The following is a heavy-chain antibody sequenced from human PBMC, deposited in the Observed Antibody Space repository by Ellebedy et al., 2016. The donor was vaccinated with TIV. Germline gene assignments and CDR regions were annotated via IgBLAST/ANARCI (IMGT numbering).Heavy chain of an antibody. CDR2: IYYSGST. J-gene: IGHJ6*02. D-gene: IGHD3-16*01. CDR1: GGSISSYY. CDR3: ARTTTRRGGGFYGMDV. V-gene: IGHV4-59*01. Sequence: MPGGSLRLSCTVSGGSISSYYWSWIRQPPGKGLEWIGYIYYSGSTNYNPSLKSRVTISVDTSKNQFSLKLSSVTAADTAVYYCARTTTRRGGGFYGMDVWGQGTTVTVSS.